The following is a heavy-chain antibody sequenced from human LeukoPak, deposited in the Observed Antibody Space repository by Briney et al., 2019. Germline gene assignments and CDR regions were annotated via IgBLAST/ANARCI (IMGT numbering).Heavy chain of an antibody. CDR2: INPNSGAT. CDR1: GYTFTGYH. D-gene: IGHD3-22*01. V-gene: IGHV1-2*02. J-gene: IGHJ4*02. Sequence: ASVKVSCKASGYTFTGYHIHWLRQAPGQGLEWMGWINPNSGATKYAQKFQGGVTMTRDTSITTVYMELSRLTTDDTAVYYCARDNYYDSSAYYWGYFDYWGQGTLVTVSS. CDR3: ARDNYYDSSAYYWGYFDY.